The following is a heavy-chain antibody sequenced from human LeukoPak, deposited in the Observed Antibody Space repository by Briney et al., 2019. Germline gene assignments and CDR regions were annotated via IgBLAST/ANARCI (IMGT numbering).Heavy chain of an antibody. CDR3: ARTRGYSGYDYEY. Sequence: SETLSLTCTVSGGSISSYYWTWIRQPPGKGLEWIGYIHYTGSTNYNPSLKSRVTISVDTSKSQFSLKLSSVTAADTAVYYCARTRGYSGYDYEYWGQGTLVTVSS. J-gene: IGHJ4*02. V-gene: IGHV4-59*01. CDR1: GGSISSYY. D-gene: IGHD5-12*01. CDR2: IHYTGST.